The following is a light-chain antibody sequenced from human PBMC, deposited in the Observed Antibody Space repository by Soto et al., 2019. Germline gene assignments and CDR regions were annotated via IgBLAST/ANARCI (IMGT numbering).Light chain of an antibody. Sequence: EIVLTQSPGTLSLSPGERATLSCRASQSVSSTYLAWYQQKPGQAPRLLIYGASNRATGIPDRFSGSGSGXXXXXTISRLEPEDFAVYYCQQYGGSRWTFGQGTRVDI. CDR3: QQYGGSRWT. V-gene: IGKV3-20*01. CDR2: GAS. J-gene: IGKJ1*01. CDR1: QSVSSTY.